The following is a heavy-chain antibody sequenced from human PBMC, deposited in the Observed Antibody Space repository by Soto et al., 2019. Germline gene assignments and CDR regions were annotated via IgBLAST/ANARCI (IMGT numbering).Heavy chain of an antibody. CDR2: IIPILGTP. CDR1: GDTFSTHA. CDR3: ARVGDYGMDV. J-gene: IGHJ6*02. Sequence: QVQLVQSGAEVKKPGSSVEVSCKASGDTFSTHAITWVRQAPGQGLEWMGGIIPILGTPNYAQKFQGRVTIIAEKSTSTAYMELSSVRSDDTAVYYCARVGDYGMDVWGQGTTITVSS. V-gene: IGHV1-69*06. D-gene: IGHD3-10*01.